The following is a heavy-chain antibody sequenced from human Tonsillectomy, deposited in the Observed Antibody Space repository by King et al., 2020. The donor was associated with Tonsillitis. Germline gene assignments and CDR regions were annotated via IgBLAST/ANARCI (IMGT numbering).Heavy chain of an antibody. D-gene: IGHD6-13*01. V-gene: IGHV3-74*01. CDR1: VFTFSSYW. J-gene: IGHJ4*02. Sequence: VQLVESGGGLVQPGGSLRLSCAASVFTFSSYWMHWVSQAPGKGLVWVSRINSDGCSTSNADSVKGRFTISRDNAKNTLYLQMNSLRAEDTAVYYCARDLGSSWYRYWGQGTLVTVSS. CDR3: ARDLGSSWYRY. CDR2: INSDGCST.